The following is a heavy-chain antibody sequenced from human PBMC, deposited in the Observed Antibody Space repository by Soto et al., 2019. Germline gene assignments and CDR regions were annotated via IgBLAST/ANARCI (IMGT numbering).Heavy chain of an antibody. CDR2: IAAAETNR. CDR3: ARAGPYCRSDPCYVSLDY. V-gene: IGHV3-23*01. J-gene: IGHJ4*02. Sequence: GSLRLSCVASGFNFRSYAMIWVRQAPGKGLEWVSGIAAAETNRFSADSVKGRFFVSRDNSKGTLYLQMNSLTVEDTAVYYCARAGPYCRSDPCYVSLDYWGQGTLVTVSS. D-gene: IGHD2-2*01. CDR1: GFNFRSYA.